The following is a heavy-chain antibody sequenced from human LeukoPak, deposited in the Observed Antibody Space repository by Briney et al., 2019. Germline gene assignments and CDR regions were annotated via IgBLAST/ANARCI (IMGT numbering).Heavy chain of an antibody. CDR2: ISAYNGNT. J-gene: IGHJ6*02. V-gene: IGHV1-18*01. CDR1: GYTLTSYG. D-gene: IGHD2-2*01. Sequence: GASVKVSCRASGYTLTSYGISWVREAPGQGLEWMGWISAYNGNTNYAQKLQGRVTMTTDTSTSTAYMELRSLSSDDTAVYYCARAPAAGYYYGMDVWGQGTTVTVSS. CDR3: ARAPAAGYYYGMDV.